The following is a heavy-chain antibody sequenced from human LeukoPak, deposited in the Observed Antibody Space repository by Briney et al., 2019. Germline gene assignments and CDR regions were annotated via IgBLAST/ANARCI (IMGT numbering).Heavy chain of an antibody. D-gene: IGHD3-3*01. V-gene: IGHV3-23*01. Sequence: PGGSLRLSCAASGFTFSSYAMSWVRQAPGKGLEWVSAISGSGGSTYYADSVKGRFTISRDNSKNTLYLQMNSLRAEDTTVYYCAKVLRFLEWLPDYWGQGTLVTVSS. CDR2: ISGSGGST. CDR1: GFTFSSYA. J-gene: IGHJ4*02. CDR3: AKVLRFLEWLPDY.